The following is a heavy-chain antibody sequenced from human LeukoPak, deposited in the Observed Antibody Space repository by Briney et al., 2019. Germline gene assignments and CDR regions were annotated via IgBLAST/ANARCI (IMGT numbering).Heavy chain of an antibody. CDR2: ITNSGNSK. CDR1: EFTFSSYS. J-gene: IGHJ4*02. V-gene: IGHV3-48*01. D-gene: IGHD3-9*01. CDR3: AKDLPGLRYFDWSNNADY. Sequence: GSLRLSCAASEFTFSSYSMNWVRQAPGKGLEWVSYITNSGNSKSYADSVKGRFTISRDNSKNTLYLQMNSLRAEDTAVYYCAKDLPGLRYFDWSNNADYWGQGTLVTVSS.